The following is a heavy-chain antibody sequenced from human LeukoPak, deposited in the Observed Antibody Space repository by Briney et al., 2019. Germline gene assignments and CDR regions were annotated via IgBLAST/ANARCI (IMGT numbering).Heavy chain of an antibody. Sequence: GGSLRLSCAASGFTFSDYYMSWVRQAPGKGLEWVSYISSSGSTIYYADSVKGRFTISRDNAKNSLYLQMNSLRADDTALYYCARDEEGGSYPLDYWGQGTLVTVSS. D-gene: IGHD1-26*01. V-gene: IGHV3-11*01. CDR1: GFTFSDYY. CDR3: ARDEEGGSYPLDY. J-gene: IGHJ4*02. CDR2: ISSSGSTI.